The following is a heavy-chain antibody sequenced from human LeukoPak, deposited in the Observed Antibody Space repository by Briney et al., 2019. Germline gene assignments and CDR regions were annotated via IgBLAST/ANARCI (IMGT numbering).Heavy chain of an antibody. CDR1: GFTLSTYW. J-gene: IGHJ4*02. D-gene: IGHD4-17*01. CDR3: AGSTVTTNY. V-gene: IGHV3-7*01. Sequence: GGSLRLSCVVSGFTLSTYWMTWVRQAPGKGLEWVANIKHDGSEKHYVNSVKGRFTISRDNAKNLVYLQMNSLRGEDTAMYHCAGSTVTTNYWGQGTLVTASS. CDR2: IKHDGSEK.